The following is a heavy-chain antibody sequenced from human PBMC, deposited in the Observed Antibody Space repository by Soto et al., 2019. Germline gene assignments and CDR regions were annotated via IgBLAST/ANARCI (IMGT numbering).Heavy chain of an antibody. CDR3: ARDRGEYSSSFYFDY. CDR1: GYTFTGYY. D-gene: IGHD6-6*01. CDR2: INPNGGST. J-gene: IGHJ4*02. V-gene: IGHV1-2*02. Sequence: ASVKVSCKASGYTFTGYYMHWVRQAPGQGLEWMGWINPNGGSTNYAQKFQGRVTMTRDTSISTAYMELSSLRSEDTAVYYCARDRGEYSSSFYFDYWGQGTLVTVSS.